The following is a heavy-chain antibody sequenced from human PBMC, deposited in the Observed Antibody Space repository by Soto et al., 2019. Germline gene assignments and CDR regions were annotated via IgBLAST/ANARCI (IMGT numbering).Heavy chain of an antibody. D-gene: IGHD1-20*01. J-gene: IGHJ4*02. CDR2: TYYRSNWYT. CDR1: GDSVSSNSAA. CDR3: ARAITKVVDY. Sequence: PSQTLSLTCVISGDSVSSNSAAWHWIRQSPSRGLEWLGRTYYRSNWYTDYAVSVKSRITINPDTSQNQFSLQLDSVTPEDTAVYFCARAITKVVDYWGQGTLVTAPQ. V-gene: IGHV6-1*01.